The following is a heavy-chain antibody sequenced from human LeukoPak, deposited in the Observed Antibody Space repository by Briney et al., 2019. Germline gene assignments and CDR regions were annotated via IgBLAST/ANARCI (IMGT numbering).Heavy chain of an antibody. D-gene: IGHD5-18*01. V-gene: IGHV3-66*02. Sequence: PGGSLRLSCAVSGFTVSNNYMSWVRQAPGKGLEWVSVIYSGGSTYYADSVKGRFTISRDNPKNTLYLQMNSLRIEDTAVYYCTKDRSYGRSYFDYWGQGTLVTVAS. CDR3: TKDRSYGRSYFDY. J-gene: IGHJ4*02. CDR2: IYSGGST. CDR1: GFTVSNNY.